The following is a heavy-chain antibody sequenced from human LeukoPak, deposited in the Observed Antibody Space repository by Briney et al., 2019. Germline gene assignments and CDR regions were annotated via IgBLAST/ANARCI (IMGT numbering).Heavy chain of an antibody. CDR3: ARLRGSGSYFPFSFDP. CDR2: IYYSGST. D-gene: IGHD1-26*01. V-gene: IGHV4-59*01. CDR1: GGSISSYY. J-gene: IGHJ5*02. Sequence: PSETLSLTCTVSGGSISSYYWSWIRQPPGKGLEWIGYIYYSGSTNYNPSLKSRVTISVATSKNQFSLKLSSVTAADTAVYYCARLRGSGSYFPFSFDPWGQGTLVTVSS.